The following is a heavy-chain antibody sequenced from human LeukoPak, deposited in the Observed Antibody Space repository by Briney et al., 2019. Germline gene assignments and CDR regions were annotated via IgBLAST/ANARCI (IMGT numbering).Heavy chain of an antibody. CDR2: AYYRSKWLF. V-gene: IGHV6-1*01. CDR3: VRDANWGLDALDI. D-gene: IGHD7-27*01. CDR1: GDSVSSNSDV. J-gene: IGHJ3*02. Sequence: SQTLSLTCAISGDSVSSNSDVWNWIRQSPSRGLEWLGGAYYRSKWLFDYAVSVKSRLTITPDTPKNQFSLQLNSVTPEDTAVYYCVRDANWGLDALDIWGQGTMVTVSS.